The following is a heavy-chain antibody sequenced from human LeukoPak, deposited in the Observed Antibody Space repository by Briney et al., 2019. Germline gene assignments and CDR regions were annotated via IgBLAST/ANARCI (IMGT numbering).Heavy chain of an antibody. D-gene: IGHD6-13*01. J-gene: IGHJ6*02. CDR3: ARDKLKSSSWSTYYYGMDV. V-gene: IGHV3-48*02. Sequence: GGSLRLSCAASGFTFSSYSMGWVRQAPGKGLAWVSYISSSSSMYFADSVKGRFTISRDNAKNSLYLQMNSLRDEDTAVYYCARDKLKSSSWSTYYYGMDVWGQGTTVTVSS. CDR1: GFTFSSYS. CDR2: ISSSSSM.